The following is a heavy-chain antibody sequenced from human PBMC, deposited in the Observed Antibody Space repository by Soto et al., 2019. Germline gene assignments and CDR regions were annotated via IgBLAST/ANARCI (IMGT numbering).Heavy chain of an antibody. J-gene: IGHJ4*02. CDR2: ISAYNGNT. Sequence: ASVKVSCKASGYTFTSYGISWVRQAPGQRLEWMGWISAYNGNTNYAQKLQGRVTMTTDTSTSTAYMELRSLRSDDTAVYYCARDPGSGWYEASYYFDYWGQGTLVTVSS. V-gene: IGHV1-18*01. D-gene: IGHD6-19*01. CDR1: GYTFTSYG. CDR3: ARDPGSGWYEASYYFDY.